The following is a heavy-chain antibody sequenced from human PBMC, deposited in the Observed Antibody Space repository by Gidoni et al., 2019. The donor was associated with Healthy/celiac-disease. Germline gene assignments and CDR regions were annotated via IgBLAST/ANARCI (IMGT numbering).Heavy chain of an antibody. V-gene: IGHV3-23*01. D-gene: IGHD2-2*01. CDR3: AKPEVRDWSSTSCYRQPFDY. CDR2: ISGSGGSK. Sequence: EVQLLASGGGLVQPGGSLRLSCAASGFTFSSYAMRWVRQAPGKGLGWVSAISGSGGSKYDEDSVKGRFTISRDNAKNTLYLQMNSRRAEDTAVYYCAKPEVRDWSSTSCYRQPFDYWGQGTLVTVSS. J-gene: IGHJ4*02. CDR1: GFTFSSYA.